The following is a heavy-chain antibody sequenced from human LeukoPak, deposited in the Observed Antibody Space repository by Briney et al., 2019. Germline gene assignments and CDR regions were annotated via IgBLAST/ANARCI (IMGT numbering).Heavy chain of an antibody. CDR1: GFTFVKYT. J-gene: IGHJ6*03. CDR3: ARDLDNSRRLEYSYMDV. CDR2: ISSGSDYI. Sequence: PGGSLRLSCVTSGFTFVKYTMHWVRQAPGKGLEWLASISSGSDYIYYADSLKGRFTISRDNAKNSLSLLMNSLKVEDTAVYYCARDLDNSRRLEYSYMDVWGKGTTITVSS. D-gene: IGHD1-1*01. V-gene: IGHV3-21*01.